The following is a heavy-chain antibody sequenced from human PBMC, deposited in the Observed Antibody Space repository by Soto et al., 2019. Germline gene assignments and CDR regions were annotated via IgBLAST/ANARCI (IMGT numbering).Heavy chain of an antibody. Sequence: GGSLRLSCAASGFTFSNYWMSWVRQAPGKGLEWVANIRQDGRSIFFMDSMKGRFTISRDNAKSSLYLQMSSLRVDDTAVYFCVRLNWLMDRVPFTGFDFWGQGTPVTVSS. D-gene: IGHD3-16*01. V-gene: IGHV3-7*01. CDR2: IRQDGRSI. CDR1: GFTFSNYW. CDR3: VRLNWLMDRVPFTGFDF. J-gene: IGHJ5*01.